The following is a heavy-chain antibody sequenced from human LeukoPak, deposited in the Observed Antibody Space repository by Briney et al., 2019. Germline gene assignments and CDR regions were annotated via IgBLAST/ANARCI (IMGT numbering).Heavy chain of an antibody. CDR1: GFIFNSYG. CDR2: ISGSGGST. J-gene: IGHJ4*02. CDR3: AKPRAPEMATITVVDY. D-gene: IGHD5-24*01. Sequence: GGSLRLSCAASGFIFNSYGMHWVRQAPGKGLEWVSAISGSGGSTYYADSVKGRFTISRDNSKNTLYLQMNSLRAEDTAVYYCAKPRAPEMATITVVDYWGQGTLVTVSS. V-gene: IGHV3-23*01.